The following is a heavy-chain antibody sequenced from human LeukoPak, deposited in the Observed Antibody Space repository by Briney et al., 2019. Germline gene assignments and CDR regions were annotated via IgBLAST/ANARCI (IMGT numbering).Heavy chain of an antibody. Sequence: HPGGSLRLSCAASGLTFSSYAMHWVRQAPGKGLEWVSYISSSSSTIYYADSVKGRFTISRDNAKNSLYLQMNSLRDEDTAVYYCARGYSYGCKYWGQGTLVTVSS. J-gene: IGHJ4*02. CDR2: ISSSSSTI. CDR1: GLTFSSYA. CDR3: ARGYSYGCKY. D-gene: IGHD5-18*01. V-gene: IGHV3-48*02.